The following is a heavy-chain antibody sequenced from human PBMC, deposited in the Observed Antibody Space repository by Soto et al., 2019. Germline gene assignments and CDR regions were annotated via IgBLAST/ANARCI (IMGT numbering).Heavy chain of an antibody. V-gene: IGHV4-38-2*01. CDR1: GYSISSGSY. CDR2: IYHSGST. J-gene: IGHJ4*02. D-gene: IGHD2-8*01. CDR3: ASSYCTNGVCSSTECYFDY. Sequence: LSLTRAVSGYSISSGSYWGWIRQPPGKGLEWIGSIYHSGSTYYNPSLKSRVTIPVDTSKNQFSLKLSSVTAADTAVYYCASSYCTNGVCSSTECYFDYWGQGTLVTVSS.